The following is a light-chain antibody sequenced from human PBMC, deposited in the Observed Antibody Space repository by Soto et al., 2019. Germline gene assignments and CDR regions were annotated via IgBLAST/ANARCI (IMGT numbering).Light chain of an antibody. V-gene: IGKV3-11*01. Sequence: EIVLTQSPATVSLSPGERVTLSCRASQYVNIYLAWYQQKPGQAPRLLIYDASNRATGVPARFSGSGSGTDFTLTISSLESEDFAVYYCQQYGTSPTFGQGTRLEIK. CDR3: QQYGTSPT. CDR1: QYVNIY. CDR2: DAS. J-gene: IGKJ5*01.